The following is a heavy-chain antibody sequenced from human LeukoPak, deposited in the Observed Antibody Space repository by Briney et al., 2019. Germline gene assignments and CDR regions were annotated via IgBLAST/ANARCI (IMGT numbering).Heavy chain of an antibody. CDR1: GYTFTSYG. Sequence: ASVKVSCKASGYTFTSYGISWVRQAPGQGLEWMGWINPNSGGTNYAQKFQGRVTMTRDTSISTAYMELSRLRSDDTAVYYCARKGFRGIVVAPFDYWGQGTLVTVSS. CDR2: INPNSGGT. J-gene: IGHJ4*02. D-gene: IGHD3-22*01. CDR3: ARKGFRGIVVAPFDY. V-gene: IGHV1-2*02.